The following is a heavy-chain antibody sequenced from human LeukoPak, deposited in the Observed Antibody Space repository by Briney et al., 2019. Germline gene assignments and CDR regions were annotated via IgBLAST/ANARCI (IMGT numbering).Heavy chain of an antibody. V-gene: IGHV3-33*08. J-gene: IGHJ4*02. CDR3: ARDTGNYYDSSGYYVPDY. D-gene: IGHD3-22*01. Sequence: GGSLRLSCAASGFTFSSYGMHWVRQAPGKGLEWVAVIWYDGSNKYYADSVKGRFTISRDNSKNTLYLQMNSLRAEDTAVYYCARDTGNYYDSSGYYVPDYWGQGTLVTVSS. CDR1: GFTFSSYG. CDR2: IWYDGSNK.